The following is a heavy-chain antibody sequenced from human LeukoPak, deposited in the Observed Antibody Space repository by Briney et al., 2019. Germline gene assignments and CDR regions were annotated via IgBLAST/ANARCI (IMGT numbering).Heavy chain of an antibody. CDR2: IYYSGNT. CDR3: AAALDY. CDR1: GDPINSSTYS. J-gene: IGHJ4*02. D-gene: IGHD2-15*01. V-gene: IGHV4-39*01. Sequence: SETLSLTCTVSGDPINSSTYSWGWIRQPPGKGLEYIGSIYYSGNTYYNPSLESRVIISVDTSKNQFSLKLTSVTAADTAVYYCAAALDYWGQGTLVTVSS.